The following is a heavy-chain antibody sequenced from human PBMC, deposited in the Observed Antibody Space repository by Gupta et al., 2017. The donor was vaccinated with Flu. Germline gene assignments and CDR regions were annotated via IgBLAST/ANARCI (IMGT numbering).Heavy chain of an antibody. CDR1: GDSFTTFSNYA. Sequence: QVQLVQSGAEVRKPGSSVKVSCKASGDSFTTFSNYAITWARQAPGQGLEWMGGIIPVFGTANYAQRFQGRITITADRSTTTAYMELNNLKSDDTAVYYCARIVGGHWGQGTQITVSS. J-gene: IGHJ1*01. CDR2: IIPVFGTA. V-gene: IGHV1-69*06. D-gene: IGHD1-26*01. CDR3: ARIVGGH.